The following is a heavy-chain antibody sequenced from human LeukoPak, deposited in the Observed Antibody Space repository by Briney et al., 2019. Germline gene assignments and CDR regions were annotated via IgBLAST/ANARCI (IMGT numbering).Heavy chain of an antibody. CDR2: IYTSGTI. Sequence: PSGTLSLTCTVSGGTISNYYRNWIRQPAGKGLEWIGRIYTSGTITYNPSLKSRVTMSLDTDKSHFSLILSSVPAADTGVLLCAIDHKYCRGGTCYSGEDYWGEGPLVTVSP. J-gene: IGHJ4*02. D-gene: IGHD2-15*01. CDR3: AIDHKYCRGGTCYSGEDY. CDR1: GGTISNYY. V-gene: IGHV4-4*07.